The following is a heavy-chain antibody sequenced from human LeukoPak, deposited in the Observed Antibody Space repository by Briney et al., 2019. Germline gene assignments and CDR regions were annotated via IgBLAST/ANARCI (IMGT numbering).Heavy chain of an antibody. Sequence: GASVKVSCKASGYTFTGYYMHWVRQAPGQGLEWMGWMNPNSGNTGYAQEFQGRVTMTRNTSISTAYMELSSLRSEDTAVYYCARAKKQILAYGMDVWGQGTTVTVSS. CDR1: GYTFTGYY. D-gene: IGHD3-3*01. CDR3: ARAKKQILAYGMDV. CDR2: MNPNSGNT. J-gene: IGHJ6*02. V-gene: IGHV1-8*02.